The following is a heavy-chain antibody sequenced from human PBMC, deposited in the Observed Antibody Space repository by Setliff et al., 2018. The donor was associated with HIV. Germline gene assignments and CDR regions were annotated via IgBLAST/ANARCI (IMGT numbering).Heavy chain of an antibody. J-gene: IGHJ6*03. V-gene: IGHV4-39*01. CDR1: GVSISSSSYY. D-gene: IGHD4-4*01. CDR3: ARVSGPEGNYVAYNHYYMDV. Sequence: PSETLSLTCTVSGVSISSSSYYWGWIRQPPGKGLEWIGSIYYSGSTYYNPSLKSRVTISVDTSKNQFSLKLGSVTAADTAVYYCARVSGPEGNYVAYNHYYMDVWGKGTTVTVSS. CDR2: IYYSGST.